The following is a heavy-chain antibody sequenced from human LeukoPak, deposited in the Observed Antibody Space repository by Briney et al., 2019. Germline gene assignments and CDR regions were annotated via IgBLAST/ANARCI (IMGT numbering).Heavy chain of an antibody. CDR3: AKKKVGAALYYGMDV. J-gene: IGHJ6*02. Sequence: GGSLRLSCAASGFIFSSYAVCWVRQAPGKGLEWVSAISSSGGGTYYADSVKGRFTISRDNSKNTLYLLMNSLRAEDTAVYYCAKKKVGAALYYGMDVWGQGTTVTVSS. D-gene: IGHD1-26*01. CDR2: ISSSGGGT. V-gene: IGHV3-23*01. CDR1: GFIFSSYA.